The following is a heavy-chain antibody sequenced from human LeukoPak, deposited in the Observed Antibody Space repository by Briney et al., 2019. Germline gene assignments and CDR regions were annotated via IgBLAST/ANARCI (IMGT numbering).Heavy chain of an antibody. J-gene: IGHJ4*02. V-gene: IGHV3-30*04. CDR1: GFTFSSYA. D-gene: IGHD4-17*01. CDR2: ILYDGSNK. Sequence: PGGSLRLSCAASGFTFSSYAMHWVRQAPGKGLEWVAVILYDGSNKYYADSVKGRFTISRDNSKNTLYLQMNSLRAEDTAVYYCAREALGLRCPFDYWGQGTLVTVSS. CDR3: AREALGLRCPFDY.